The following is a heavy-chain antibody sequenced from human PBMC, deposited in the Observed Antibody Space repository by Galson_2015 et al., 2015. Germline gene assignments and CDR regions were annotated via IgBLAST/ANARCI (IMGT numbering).Heavy chain of an antibody. V-gene: IGHV3-23*01. J-gene: IGHJ4*02. CDR3: ARCEYAGGGCFSGY. CDR2: ISSSGDNT. CDR1: GFIFNNHA. D-gene: IGHD2-15*01. Sequence: SLRLSCVASGFIFNNHAMTWVRQAPGKGLDWVSAISSSGDNTYYADSVKGRFTISRDNSKNTVYLQMSSLGAEDTAVYYCARCEYAGGGCFSGYWGQGTLVTVSS.